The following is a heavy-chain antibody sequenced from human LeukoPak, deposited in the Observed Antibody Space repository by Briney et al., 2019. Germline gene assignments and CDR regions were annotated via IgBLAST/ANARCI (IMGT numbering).Heavy chain of an antibody. V-gene: IGHV3-30-3*01. D-gene: IGHD3-22*01. CDR3: ARDRLYYYDSTVSCLHY. CDR2: ISYDGSNK. CDR1: EFTFGSYA. J-gene: IGHJ4*02. Sequence: GRSLRLSCAASEFTFGSYAMPWVRQAPGKGLEWVAVISYDGSNKYYADSVKGRFTISRDNSKNTLYLQMNSLRAEDTAVYYCARDRLYYYDSTVSCLHYWGQGTLVTVSS.